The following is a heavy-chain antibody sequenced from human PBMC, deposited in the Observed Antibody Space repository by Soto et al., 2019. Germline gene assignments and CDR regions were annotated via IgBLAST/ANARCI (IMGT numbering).Heavy chain of an antibody. J-gene: IGHJ5*02. V-gene: IGHV4-59*08. CDR1: GGSISSYY. Sequence: SETLSLTCTVSGGSISSYYWSWIRQPPGKGLEWIGYIYYSGSTNYNPSLKSRVTISVDTSKNQFSLKLSSVTAADTAVYYCARRYCTNGVCYSSENWFDPWGQGTLVTVSS. D-gene: IGHD2-8*01. CDR3: ARRYCTNGVCYSSENWFDP. CDR2: IYYSGST.